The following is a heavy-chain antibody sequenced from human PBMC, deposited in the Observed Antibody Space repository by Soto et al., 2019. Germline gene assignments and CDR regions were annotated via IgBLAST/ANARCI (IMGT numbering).Heavy chain of an antibody. CDR3: ARDRYSGCDAYMDV. V-gene: IGHV3-11*01. J-gene: IGHJ6*03. D-gene: IGHD5-12*01. CDR2: ISGSSGNI. CDR1: GFTFSDYY. Sequence: QVQLVESGGGVGKPGGSLRLSCAASGFTFSDYYMSWTRQAPGKGLEWVAYISGSSGNIYYADSVKGRFTISRDNAKNSLYLQMHSLRADDTAVYYCARDRYSGCDAYMDVWGNGTTVTVSS.